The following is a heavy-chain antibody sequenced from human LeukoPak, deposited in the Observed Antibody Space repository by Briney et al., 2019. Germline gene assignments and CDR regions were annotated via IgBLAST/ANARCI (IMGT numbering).Heavy chain of an antibody. D-gene: IGHD3-10*01. J-gene: IGHJ4*02. CDR3: ARGRLDAGSFDY. Sequence: PGGSLRLSCAASGFTFSNYAMSWVRQAPGKGLEWVSGISGSGGTTYYADSVKGRFTVSRDNSKNTLSLQMYSLRAEDTAVYYCARGRLDAGSFDYWGQGTLVTVSS. CDR2: ISGSGGTT. V-gene: IGHV3-23*01. CDR1: GFTFSNYA.